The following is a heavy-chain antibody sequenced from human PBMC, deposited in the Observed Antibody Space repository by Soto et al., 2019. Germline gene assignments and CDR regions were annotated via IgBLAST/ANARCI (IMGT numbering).Heavy chain of an antibody. V-gene: IGHV1-69*01. J-gene: IGHJ4*02. CDR1: GDTLNNYA. Sequence: QVQLVQSGAEVKKPGSSVKVSCKASGDTLNNYAINWVRQAPGQGLEWMGGILPIFKTPTYAQKFQGRVTIAADESTSTASMEVSSLRSDDTAVYCCATLASGGYFFQYWGQGTLVTVSS. CDR3: ATLASGGYFFQY. CDR2: ILPIFKTP. D-gene: IGHD5-12*01.